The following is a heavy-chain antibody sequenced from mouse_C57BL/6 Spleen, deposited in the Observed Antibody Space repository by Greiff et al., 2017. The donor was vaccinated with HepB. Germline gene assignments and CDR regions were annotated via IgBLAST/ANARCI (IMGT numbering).Heavy chain of an antibody. V-gene: IGHV1-7*01. D-gene: IGHD1-1*01. Sequence: QVQLPPSFSSLSPPFASVKLAFHSSFSHFIISFLPSLKHRPGQGLEWIGYINPSSGYTKYNQKFKDKATLTADKSSSTAYMQLSSLTYEDSAVYYCARDYGSALEFAYWGQGTLVTVSA. J-gene: IGHJ3*01. CDR2: INPSSGYT. CDR1: FSHFIISF. CDR3: ARDYGSALEFAY.